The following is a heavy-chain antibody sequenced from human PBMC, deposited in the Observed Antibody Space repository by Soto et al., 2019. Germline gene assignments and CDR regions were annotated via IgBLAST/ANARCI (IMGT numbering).Heavy chain of an antibody. CDR3: ARRLADVEMATTSENDYGMDV. V-gene: IGHV4-39*01. D-gene: IGHD5-12*01. CDR2: IYYSGST. CDR1: GGSISSSSYY. J-gene: IGHJ6*02. Sequence: LSLTCTVSGGSISSSSYYRGWIRQPPGKGLEWIGSIYYSGSTYYNPSLKSRVTISVDTSKNQFSLKLSSVTAADTAVYYCARRLADVEMATTSENDYGMDVWGQGTTVTVSS.